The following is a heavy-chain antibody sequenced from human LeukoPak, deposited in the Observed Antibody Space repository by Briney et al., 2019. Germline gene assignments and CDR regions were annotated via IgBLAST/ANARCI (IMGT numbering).Heavy chain of an antibody. CDR1: GGSISSSNW. D-gene: IGHD6-19*01. CDR3: ASKWLGLNY. V-gene: IGHV4-4*02. J-gene: IGHJ4*02. CDR2: IYHSGST. Sequence: SETLSLTCAVSGGSISSSNWWSWVRQPPGKGLEWNGEIYHSGSTNYIPSLKSRVTISVDKSKNQFSLRLSSVTAADTAVHYCASKWLGLNYWGQGTLVTVSS.